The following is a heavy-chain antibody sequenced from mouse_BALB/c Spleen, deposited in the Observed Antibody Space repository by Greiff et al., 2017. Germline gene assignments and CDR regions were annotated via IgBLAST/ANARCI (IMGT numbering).Heavy chain of an antibody. D-gene: IGHD2-2*01. J-gene: IGHJ2*01. CDR1: GYTFTSYY. CDR2: INPSNGGT. CDR3: TSGYYLDY. Sequence: VQGVESGAELVKPGASVKLSCKASGYTFTSYYMYWVKQRPGQGLEWIGEINPSNGGTNFNEKFKSKATLTVDKSSSTAYMQLSSLTSEDSAVYYCTSGYYLDYWGQGTTLTVSS. V-gene: IGHV1S81*02.